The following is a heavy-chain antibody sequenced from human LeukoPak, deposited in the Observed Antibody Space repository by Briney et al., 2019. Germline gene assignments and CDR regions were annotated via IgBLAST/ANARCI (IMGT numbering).Heavy chain of an antibody. D-gene: IGHD1-26*01. V-gene: IGHV4-34*01. CDR2: ISQSGSI. J-gene: IGHJ5*01. Sequence: SETLSLTCAVYGGSFSGYYWSWTRQPPGKGLEWIGEISQSGSINYNPSLKSRVTISIDTSTNQFSLKLSSVTAADTAVYYCSSGGVGNRLGSWGQGTLVTVSS. CDR3: SSGGVGNRLGS. CDR1: GGSFSGYY.